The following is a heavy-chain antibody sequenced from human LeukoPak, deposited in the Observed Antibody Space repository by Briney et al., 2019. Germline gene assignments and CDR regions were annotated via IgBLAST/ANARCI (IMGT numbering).Heavy chain of an antibody. J-gene: IGHJ6*03. CDR2: MNHSGST. Sequence: ASGTLSLTCAVYGGSFSGYYWTWIRQPPGKGLEWIGEMNHSGSTSYNPSLKSRVTISVDTSKNQFSLKLRSVTAADTAVYYCAREVDSSSWYGDYYHYYMDVWGKGTTVTVSS. CDR3: AREVDSSSWYGDYYHYYMDV. CDR1: GGSFSGYY. V-gene: IGHV4-34*01. D-gene: IGHD6-13*01.